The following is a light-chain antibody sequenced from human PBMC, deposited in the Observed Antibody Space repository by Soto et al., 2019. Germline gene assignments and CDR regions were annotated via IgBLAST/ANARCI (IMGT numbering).Light chain of an antibody. CDR2: EVT. V-gene: IGLV2-23*02. J-gene: IGLJ3*02. Sequence: QLVLTQPASVSGSPGQSIAISCTGTSSDVGSYNLVSWYQHHPGKAPKLMIYEVTKRPSGVSDRFFASKSGNTASLTISGLQAEDEADYFCCSYAGGSTPWVFGGGTKVTVL. CDR1: SSDVGSYNL. CDR3: CSYAGGSTPWV.